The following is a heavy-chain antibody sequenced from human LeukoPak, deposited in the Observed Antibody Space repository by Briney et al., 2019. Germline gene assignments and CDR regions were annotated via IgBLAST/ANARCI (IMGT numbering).Heavy chain of an antibody. V-gene: IGHV4-61*02. CDR1: DGSISSGSYY. D-gene: IGHD1-26*01. CDR2: IYTSGST. CDR3: ARDAIVGATYFDY. J-gene: IGHJ4*02. Sequence: PSQTLSLTCTVSDGSISSGSYYWSWIRQPAGKGLEWIGRIYTSGSTNYNPSLKSRVTISVDTSKNQCSLKLSSVTAADTAVYYCARDAIVGATYFDYWGQGTLVTVSS.